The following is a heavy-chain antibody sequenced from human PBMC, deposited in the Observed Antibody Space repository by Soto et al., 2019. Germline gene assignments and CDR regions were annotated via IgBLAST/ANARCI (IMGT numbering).Heavy chain of an antibody. J-gene: IGHJ6*02. CDR1: GGTFSSYA. D-gene: IGHD4-4*01. CDR2: IIPIFGTA. V-gene: IGHV1-69*13. CDR3: ARTHDIYSNHNGYYYGMDV. Sequence: ASVKVSCKASGGTFSSYAISWVRQATGQGLEWMGGIIPIFGTANYAQKFQGRVTITADESTSTAYMELSSLSSEDTAVYYCARTHDIYSNHNGYYYGMDVWGQGTTVTVSS.